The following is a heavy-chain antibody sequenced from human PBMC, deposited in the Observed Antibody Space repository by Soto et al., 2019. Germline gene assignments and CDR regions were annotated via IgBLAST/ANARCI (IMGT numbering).Heavy chain of an antibody. CDR3: ARSAGWYAVHS. J-gene: IGHJ4*02. Sequence: QVQLQESGPGLVKPSGTLSLTCAVSGDSVSSHYNWCRVRQPPGEGLEWIGEVFHTGTTSYNTSLRSRVTISMDKSINQFSLDLSSVPAADTAVYYCARSAGWYAVHSWGPGTLVIVSS. V-gene: IGHV4-4*02. CDR1: GDSVSSHYN. CDR2: VFHTGTT. D-gene: IGHD6-19*01.